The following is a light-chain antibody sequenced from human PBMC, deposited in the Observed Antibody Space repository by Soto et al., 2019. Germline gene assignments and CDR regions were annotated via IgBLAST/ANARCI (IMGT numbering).Light chain of an antibody. Sequence: EIVLTQSPATLSLSPGERATLSCRASQSFSSSLARYQQKPGQAPRLLIYDASNRATGIPARFSGSGSGTDFTLTISSLEPEDFAVYYCQQRSNWPLTFGGGTKVEIK. CDR3: QQRSNWPLT. CDR1: QSFSSS. J-gene: IGKJ4*01. V-gene: IGKV3-11*01. CDR2: DAS.